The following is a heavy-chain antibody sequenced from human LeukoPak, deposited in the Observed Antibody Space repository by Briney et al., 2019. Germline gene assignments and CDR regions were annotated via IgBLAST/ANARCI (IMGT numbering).Heavy chain of an antibody. D-gene: IGHD3-22*01. V-gene: IGHV3-21*01. CDR2: ISSSSSYI. Sequence: GGSLRLSCAASGFTFSSYSMNWVRQAPGKGLEWVSSISSSSSYIYYADSVKGRFTISRDNAKNSLYLQMNSLRAEDTAVYYCARDYYDSSGYSRIFDYWGQGTLVTVPS. CDR1: GFTFSSYS. J-gene: IGHJ4*02. CDR3: ARDYYDSSGYSRIFDY.